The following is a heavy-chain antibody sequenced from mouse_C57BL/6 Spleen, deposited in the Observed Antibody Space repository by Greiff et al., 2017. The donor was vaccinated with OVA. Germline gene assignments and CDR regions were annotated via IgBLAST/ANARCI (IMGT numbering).Heavy chain of an antibody. CDR3: ARYGSFITTVADWYFDV. V-gene: IGHV1-52*01. CDR2: IDPSDSET. Sequence: QVQLKQPGAELVRPGSSVKLSCKASGYTFTSYWMHWVKQRPIQGLEWIGNIDPSDSETHYNQKFKDKATLTVDKSSSTAYMQLSSLTSEDSAVYYCARYGSFITTVADWYFDVWGTGTTVTVSS. CDR1: GYTFTSYW. J-gene: IGHJ1*03. D-gene: IGHD1-1*01.